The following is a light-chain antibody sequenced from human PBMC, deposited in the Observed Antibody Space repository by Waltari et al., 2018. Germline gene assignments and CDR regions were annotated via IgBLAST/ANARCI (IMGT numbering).Light chain of an antibody. V-gene: IGLV1-40*01. CDR1: SSNFGAGYD. CDR2: GNT. CDR3: QSFDSSLSASV. J-gene: IGLJ3*02. Sequence: QSVLTQPPSMSGAPGQKVTIPCTGGSSNFGAGYDVPWYQQFPGTAPTRLIFGNTNRPSGVPGRFSGSRSGTSASLAIAGLQSEDEAVYYCQSFDSSLSASVFGGGTKLTVL.